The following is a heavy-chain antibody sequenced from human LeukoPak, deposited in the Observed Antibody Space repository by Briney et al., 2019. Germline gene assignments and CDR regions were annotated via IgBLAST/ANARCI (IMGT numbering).Heavy chain of an antibody. CDR1: GGSISSYY. CDR3: AREPPRGGYGMDV. D-gene: IGHD3-10*01. CDR2: IYTSGST. V-gene: IGHV4-4*07. J-gene: IGHJ6*02. Sequence: SETLSLTCTVSGGSISSYYWNWIRQPAGKGLEWIGRIYTSGSTNYNPSLKSRVTMSVDTSKNQFSLKLSSVTAADTAVYYCAREPPRGGYGMDVWGQGTTVTVSS.